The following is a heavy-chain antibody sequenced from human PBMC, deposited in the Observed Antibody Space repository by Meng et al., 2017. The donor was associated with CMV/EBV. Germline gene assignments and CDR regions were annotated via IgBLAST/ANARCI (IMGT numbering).Heavy chain of an antibody. CDR2: ISYDGSNK. Sequence: GESLKISCAASAFTFSSYAMHWVRQAPGKGLEWVAVISYDGSNKYYADSVKGRFTISRDNSKNTLYLQMNSLRAEDTAVYYCARVLDTAMVVDYWGQGTLVTVSS. D-gene: IGHD5-18*01. J-gene: IGHJ4*02. V-gene: IGHV3-30-3*01. CDR3: ARVLDTAMVVDY. CDR1: AFTFSSYA.